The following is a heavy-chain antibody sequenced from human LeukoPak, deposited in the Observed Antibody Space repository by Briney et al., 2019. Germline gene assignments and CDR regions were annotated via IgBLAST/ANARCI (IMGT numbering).Heavy chain of an antibody. J-gene: IGHJ5*02. D-gene: IGHD1-1*01. CDR2: ISSTGSSI. Sequence: GGSLRLSCAASGFTFSYYTMSWVRQAPGKGLEWVSSISSTGSSIYYAVSVKGRFTISRDNAKNSLYLQMSRLSVEDTAVYYCARDDVAWNDVHWFDPWGQGTLVTVSS. CDR3: ARDDVAWNDVHWFDP. V-gene: IGHV3-21*01. CDR1: GFTFSYYT.